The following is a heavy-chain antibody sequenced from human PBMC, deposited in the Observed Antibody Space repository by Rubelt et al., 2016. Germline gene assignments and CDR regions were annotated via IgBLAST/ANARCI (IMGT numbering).Heavy chain of an antibody. Sequence: QLQLQESGPGLVKPSGTLSLTCAVSGGSISSSTYYWGWIRQPPGKGLEWVGNVFYSGSPYYNPSIKSRVTISVDTSKHQFSVKLSPVTAADTGVYYCARHGTPYIRTETAYNWFDPWGQGTLVTVSS. CDR1: GGSISSSTYY. CDR3: ARHGTPYIRTETAYNWFDP. D-gene: IGHD1-1*01. J-gene: IGHJ5*02. V-gene: IGHV4-39*01. CDR2: VFYSGSP.